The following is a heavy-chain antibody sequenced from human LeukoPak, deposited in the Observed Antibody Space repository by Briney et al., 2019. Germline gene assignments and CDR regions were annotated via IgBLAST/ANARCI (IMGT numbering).Heavy chain of an antibody. CDR3: ARIGHDLYQTFDS. V-gene: IGHV4-4*07. CDR2: IHTSGTT. CDR1: GDSMSDYY. Sequence: PSETLSLTCTVSGDSMSDYYWSWIRQPAGKGLEWIGRIHTSGTTNYNPSLESRVTMSVDTSKNQFSLKLSSVTAADTAIYYCARIGHDLYQTFDSWGHGTLITVSS. D-gene: IGHD1-1*01. J-gene: IGHJ5*01.